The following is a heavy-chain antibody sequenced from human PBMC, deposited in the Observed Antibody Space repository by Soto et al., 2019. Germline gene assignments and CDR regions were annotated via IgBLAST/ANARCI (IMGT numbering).Heavy chain of an antibody. V-gene: IGHV3-33*01. CDR3: ARDQGGQSGNFIFDT. Sequence: PGGSLRLSGAASGFSFSDYVMHWVRQAPGKGLDWVAVMWYHGRDLFYADSVKGRFTISRDNSKNTLYLQMNSLRAEDTAVYYCARDQGGQSGNFIFDTWGQGTLVTVSS. D-gene: IGHD3-16*01. CDR2: MWYHGRDL. CDR1: GFSFSDYV. J-gene: IGHJ4*02.